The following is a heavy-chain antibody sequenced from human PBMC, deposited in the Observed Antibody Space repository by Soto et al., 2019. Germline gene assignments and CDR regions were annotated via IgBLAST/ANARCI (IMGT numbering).Heavy chain of an antibody. CDR1: GFTFSSYA. J-gene: IGHJ5*02. D-gene: IGHD2-2*02. CDR3: ARDCPVPPATPNNWFDP. CDR2: ISGSGGST. V-gene: IGHV3-23*01. Sequence: GGSLRLSCAASGFTFSSYAMSWVRQAPGKGLEWVSAISGSGGSTYYADSVKGRFTISRDNSKNTLYLQMNSLRAEDTAVYYCARDCPVPPATPNNWFDPWGQGTLVTVSS.